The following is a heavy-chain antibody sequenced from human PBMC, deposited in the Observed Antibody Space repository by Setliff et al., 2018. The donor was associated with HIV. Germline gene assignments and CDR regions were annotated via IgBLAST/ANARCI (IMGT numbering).Heavy chain of an antibody. V-gene: IGHV1-69*10. CDR2: IIPILGIA. D-gene: IGHD3-22*01. J-gene: IGHJ4*02. CDR1: GGTFSSYA. Sequence: SVKVSCKASGGTFSSYAISWVRQAPGQGLEWRGGIIPILGIANYAQKFQGRVTITADESTSTAYRELSSLRSEDTAVYYCARGAYYYDSSGYAAITSFDYWGQGTLVTVSS. CDR3: ARGAYYYDSSGYAAITSFDY.